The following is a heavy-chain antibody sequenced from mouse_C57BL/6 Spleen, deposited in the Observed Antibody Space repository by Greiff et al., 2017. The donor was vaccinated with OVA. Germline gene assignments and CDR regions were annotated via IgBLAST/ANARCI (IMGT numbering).Heavy chain of an antibody. CDR1: GYTFTDYY. V-gene: IGHV1-76*01. CDR2: IYPGSGNT. CDR3: AREPYYGYDWFAY. J-gene: IGHJ3*01. D-gene: IGHD2-9*01. Sequence: QVQLKESGAELVRPGASVKLSCKASGYTFTDYYINWVKQRPGQGLEWIARIYPGSGNTYYNEKFKGKATLTAEKSSSTAYMQLSSLTSEDSAVYFCAREPYYGYDWFAYWGQGTLVTVSA.